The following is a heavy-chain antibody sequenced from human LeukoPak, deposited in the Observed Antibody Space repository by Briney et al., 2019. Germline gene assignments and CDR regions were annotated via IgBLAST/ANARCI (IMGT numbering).Heavy chain of an antibody. V-gene: IGHV3-21*01. Sequence: PGGSLRLSXAASGFTFSSYSMNWVRQAPGKRLEWVSSISSSSSYIYYADSVKGRFTISRDNAKNSLYLQMNSLRAEDTAVYYCARAYEQLWVFFDYWGQGTLVTVSS. D-gene: IGHD5-18*01. CDR2: ISSSSSYI. CDR1: GFTFSSYS. CDR3: ARAYEQLWVFFDY. J-gene: IGHJ4*02.